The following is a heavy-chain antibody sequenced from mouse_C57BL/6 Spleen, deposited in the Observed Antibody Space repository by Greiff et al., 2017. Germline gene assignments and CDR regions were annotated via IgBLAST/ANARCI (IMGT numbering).Heavy chain of an antibody. Sequence: QVQLQQPGTELVKPGASVKLSCKASGYTFTSYWMHWVKQRPGQGLEWIGKINPRDGGTNYNEKFKSKATLTVDKSSSTAYMQLSSLTSEDSAVYECARLALYYDYDEDYWGQGTTLTVSS. CDR1: GYTFTSYW. J-gene: IGHJ2*01. CDR3: ARLALYYDYDEDY. D-gene: IGHD2-4*01. V-gene: IGHV1-53*01. CDR2: INPRDGGT.